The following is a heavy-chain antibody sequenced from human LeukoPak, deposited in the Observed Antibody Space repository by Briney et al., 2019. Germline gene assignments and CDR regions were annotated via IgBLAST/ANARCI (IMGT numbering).Heavy chain of an antibody. Sequence: ASVKVSCKASGYTFTGYYMHWVRQAPGQGLEWMGWINPNSGGTNYAQKFQGRVTMTRDTSISTAYMELSRLRSDDTAVYYCARDHGSSGDLFDYWGQGTLVTVSS. CDR3: ARDHGSSGDLFDY. CDR1: GYTFTGYY. J-gene: IGHJ4*02. CDR2: INPNSGGT. D-gene: IGHD6-19*01. V-gene: IGHV1-2*02.